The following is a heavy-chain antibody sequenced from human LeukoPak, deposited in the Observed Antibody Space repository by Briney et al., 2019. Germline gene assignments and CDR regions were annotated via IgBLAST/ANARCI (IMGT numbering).Heavy chain of an antibody. Sequence: PSETLSLTCTVSGGSISSSSYYWGWIRQPPGKGLEWIGSIYYSGSTYYNPSLKSRVTISVDTSKNQFSLKLSSVTAADTAVYYCARQPGYCSGGSCYHLDYWGQGTLVTVSS. CDR2: IYYSGST. V-gene: IGHV4-39*01. CDR1: GGSISSSSYY. CDR3: ARQPGYCSGGSCYHLDY. J-gene: IGHJ4*02. D-gene: IGHD2-15*01.